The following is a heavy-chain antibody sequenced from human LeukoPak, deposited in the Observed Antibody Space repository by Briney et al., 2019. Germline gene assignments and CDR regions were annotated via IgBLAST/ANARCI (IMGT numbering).Heavy chain of an antibody. CDR3: ARDSYSRPSPFDY. Sequence: GASVKVSCKASGYTFTGYYMHWVRQAPGQGLEWMGWINPNSGGTNYAQKFQGRVTMTRDTSISTAYMELSRLRSDDTAVYYCARDSYSRPSPFDYWGQGTLVTVSS. CDR1: GYTFTGYY. CDR2: INPNSGGT. V-gene: IGHV1-2*02. J-gene: IGHJ4*02. D-gene: IGHD2-21*01.